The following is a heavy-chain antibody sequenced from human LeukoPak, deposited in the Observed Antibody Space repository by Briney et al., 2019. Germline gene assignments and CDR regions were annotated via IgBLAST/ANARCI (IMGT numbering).Heavy chain of an antibody. V-gene: IGHV1-18*01. CDR2: ISAYNGNT. Sequence: ASVKVSCTASGYTFTSYGISWVRQAPGQGLEWMGWISAYNGNTNYAQKLQGRVTMTTDTSTSTAYMELRSLRSDDTAVYYCARDGLGYYYDSSGYGRYDWFDPWGQGTLVTVSS. D-gene: IGHD3-22*01. J-gene: IGHJ5*02. CDR1: GYTFTSYG. CDR3: ARDGLGYYYDSSGYGRYDWFDP.